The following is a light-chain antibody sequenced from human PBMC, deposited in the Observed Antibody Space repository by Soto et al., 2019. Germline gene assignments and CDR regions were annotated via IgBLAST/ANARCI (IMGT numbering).Light chain of an antibody. V-gene: IGLV2-14*01. CDR3: SSYTSNSTLV. CDR2: EVS. J-gene: IGLJ3*02. Sequence: QSALTQPASVSGSPGQSITISCTGTNNDVGAYNYVSWYQQHPDKAPKLMIFEVSDRPSGVSNRFSGSNSGNTASLTISGLQAEDEADYCCSSYTSNSTLVFGGGTKLTVL. CDR1: NNDVGAYNY.